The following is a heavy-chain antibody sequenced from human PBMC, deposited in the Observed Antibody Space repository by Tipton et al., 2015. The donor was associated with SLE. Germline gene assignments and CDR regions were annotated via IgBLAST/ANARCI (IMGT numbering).Heavy chain of an antibody. D-gene: IGHD3-10*01. Sequence: SLRLSCVASGFTFGSYAMTWVRQAPGRGLEWVSVIYSGGSTYYADSMKGRFTISRDDSKNTLYLQMNSLRPEDTAVYYCAKIPYYYGSGSYYNDDFWGQGTLVTVSS. CDR3: AKIPYYYGSGSYYNDDF. CDR1: GFTFGSYA. V-gene: IGHV3-23*03. CDR2: IYSGGST. J-gene: IGHJ4*02.